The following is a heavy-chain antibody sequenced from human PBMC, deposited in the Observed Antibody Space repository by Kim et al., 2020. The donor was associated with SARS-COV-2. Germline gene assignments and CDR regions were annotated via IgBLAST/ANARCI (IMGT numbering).Heavy chain of an antibody. CDR3: ARDRSSSVVADV. CDR1: GFTFDDYA. CDR2: VRTETYRATT. V-gene: IGHV3-49*03. Sequence: GGSLRLSCSASGFTFDDYALTWYRQAPGQRLEWVGFVRTETYRATTRYAASVEGRFTISRDDSNSIAYLQMDSLKIEDTAVYYYARDRSSSVVADVWGQGTTVTVSS. D-gene: IGHD2-15*01. J-gene: IGHJ6*02.